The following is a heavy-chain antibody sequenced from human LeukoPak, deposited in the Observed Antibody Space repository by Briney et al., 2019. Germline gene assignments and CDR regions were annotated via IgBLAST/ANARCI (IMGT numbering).Heavy chain of an antibody. Sequence: SGPTLVNPTQTLTLTCTFSGFSLSTRGVGVGWIRQPPGKALEWLALIYWDDDRRYSPSLKSRLTITKVTSKNQVVLTMTNMDPVDTATYYCAHKFLLYYFDYWGQGTLVTVSS. V-gene: IGHV2-5*02. CDR2: IYWDDDR. J-gene: IGHJ4*02. CDR3: AHKFLLYYFDY. D-gene: IGHD2-21*01. CDR1: GFSLSTRGVG.